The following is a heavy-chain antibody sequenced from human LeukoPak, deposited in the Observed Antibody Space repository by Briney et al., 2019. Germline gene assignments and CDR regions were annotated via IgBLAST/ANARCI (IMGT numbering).Heavy chain of an antibody. J-gene: IGHJ4*02. CDR1: GFTLSRNG. CDR3: AKDLGAYYYGSVLDY. Sequence: GGSRRLSCAASGFTLSRNGMHWVRQAPGKGLEWVAFLRSDGNKRYYADSVKGRFTISRDSSKNTLFLQMNSLRAEDTALYYCAKDLGAYYYGSVLDYWGQGTLVTVSS. CDR2: LRSDGNKR. D-gene: IGHD3-10*01. V-gene: IGHV3-30*02.